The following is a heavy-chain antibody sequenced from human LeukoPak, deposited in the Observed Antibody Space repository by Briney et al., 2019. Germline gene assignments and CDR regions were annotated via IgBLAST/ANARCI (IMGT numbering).Heavy chain of an antibody. Sequence: SETLSLTCAVSGDSISSFYWSWIRQPPGKGLEWTGYVFYSGSTTYNPSLKSRVTISVDTSKSQFSLKLSSVTAADTAVYYCARLTRWRPFDYWGQGTLVTVSS. CDR2: VFYSGST. D-gene: IGHD5-24*01. CDR3: ARLTRWRPFDY. CDR1: GDSISSFY. J-gene: IGHJ4*02. V-gene: IGHV4-59*01.